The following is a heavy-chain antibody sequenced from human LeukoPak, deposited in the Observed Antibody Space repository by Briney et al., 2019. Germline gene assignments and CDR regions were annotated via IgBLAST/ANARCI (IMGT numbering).Heavy chain of an antibody. CDR3: ARRVVTAGFDY. J-gene: IGHJ4*02. V-gene: IGHV4-38-2*02. CDR1: GYSISSGYY. Sequence: PSETLSLTCTVSGYSISSGYYWGWIRQPPGKGLEWFGSIYHSGSTYYNPSLKSRVTISVDTSKNQFSLKLSSVTAADTAVYYCARRVVTAGFDYWGQGTLVTVSS. CDR2: IYHSGST. D-gene: IGHD2-21*02.